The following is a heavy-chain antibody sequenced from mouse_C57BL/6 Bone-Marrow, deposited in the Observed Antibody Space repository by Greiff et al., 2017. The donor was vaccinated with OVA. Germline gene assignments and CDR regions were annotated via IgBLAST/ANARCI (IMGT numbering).Heavy chain of an antibody. J-gene: IGHJ3*01. Sequence: DVMLVESGGGLVQSGRSLRLSCAPSGFTFSDFYMEWVRQAPGKGLEWIAASRNKANDYTTEYSASVKGRFIVSRDTSQSILYLQMNALRAEDTAIYYCARDGYYGSSYVPFAYWGQGTLVTVSA. D-gene: IGHD1-1*01. CDR2: SRNKANDYTT. CDR1: GFTFSDFY. CDR3: ARDGYYGSSYVPFAY. V-gene: IGHV7-1*01.